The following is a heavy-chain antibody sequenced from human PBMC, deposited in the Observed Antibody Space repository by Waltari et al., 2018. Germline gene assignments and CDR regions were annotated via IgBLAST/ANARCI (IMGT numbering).Heavy chain of an antibody. D-gene: IGHD3-22*01. CDR3: ARAFGSSGYMDY. J-gene: IGHJ4*02. V-gene: IGHV3-21*01. CDR2: ISSSSSYI. Sequence: EVQLMESGGGLVKPGGYLRLACAPSGFPFSSYSRNWVRQAPGKGLEWVSSISSSSSYIYYADSVKGRFTISRDNAKNSLYLQMNSLRAEDTAVYYCARAFGSSGYMDYWGQGTLVTVSS. CDR1: GFPFSSYS.